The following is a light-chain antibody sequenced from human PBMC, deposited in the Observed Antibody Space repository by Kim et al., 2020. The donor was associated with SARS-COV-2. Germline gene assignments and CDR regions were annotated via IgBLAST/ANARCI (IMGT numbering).Light chain of an antibody. V-gene: IGKV3-20*01. Sequence: EIVLTQSPGTLSLSPGERATLSCRTSQSVCSHCLAGYQQKPGQAPRLLIYSVSNRATGIPDRFSGSGSGTDFTLTISRLEPEDFAVYYCQQYGIAPPYTFGQGTKLEIK. CDR2: SVS. J-gene: IGKJ2*01. CDR1: QSVCSHC. CDR3: QQYGIAPPYT.